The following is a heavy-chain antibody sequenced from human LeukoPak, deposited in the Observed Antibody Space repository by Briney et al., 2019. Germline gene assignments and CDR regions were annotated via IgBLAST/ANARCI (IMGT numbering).Heavy chain of an antibody. CDR2: INHSGST. D-gene: IGHD3-3*01. J-gene: IGHJ3*02. CDR3: ARAWRMPDAFDI. Sequence: SSETLSLTCAVYGGSFSGYYWSWIRQPPGKGLEWIGEINHSGSTNYNPSLKSRVTISVDTSKNQFSLKLSSVTAADTAVYYCARAWRMPDAFDIWGQGTMVTVSS. CDR1: GGSFSGYY. V-gene: IGHV4-34*01.